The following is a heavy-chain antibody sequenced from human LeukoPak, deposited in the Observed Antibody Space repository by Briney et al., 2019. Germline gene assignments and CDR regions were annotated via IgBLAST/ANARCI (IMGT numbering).Heavy chain of an antibody. CDR3: ARDRELHRARYFDY. Sequence: GGSLRLSCAASGFTFSSYAMSWVRQAPGKGLEWVSAISGSGGSTYYADSVKGRFTISRDNSKNTLYLQMNSLRAEDTAVYYCARDRELHRARYFDYWGQGTLVTVSS. CDR1: GFTFSSYA. J-gene: IGHJ4*02. CDR2: ISGSGGST. D-gene: IGHD1-26*01. V-gene: IGHV3-23*01.